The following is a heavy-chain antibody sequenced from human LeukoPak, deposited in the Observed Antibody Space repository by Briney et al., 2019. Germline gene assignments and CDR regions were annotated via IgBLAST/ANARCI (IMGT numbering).Heavy chain of an antibody. Sequence: SETLSLTCTVSGDSISSYYWSWIRQPPGKGLEWIGYIFYSGSTDNSPSLKSRVTISLDTSKNQFSLKLSSVTAADTAVYYCARRNGSGWKRGFDYWGQGILVTVSS. CDR3: ARRNGSGWKRGFDY. D-gene: IGHD6-19*01. J-gene: IGHJ4*02. CDR1: GDSISSYY. CDR2: IFYSGST. V-gene: IGHV4-59*08.